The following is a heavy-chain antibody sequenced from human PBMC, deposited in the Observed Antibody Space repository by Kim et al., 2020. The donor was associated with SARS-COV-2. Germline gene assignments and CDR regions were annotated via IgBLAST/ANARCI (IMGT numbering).Heavy chain of an antibody. J-gene: IGHJ3*02. Sequence: SQTLSLTCAISGDSVSSNSAAWNWIRQSPSRGLEWLGRTYYRSKWYNDYEVSVKSRITINPDTYKNQFSLQLNSVTPEDTAVYYCARDRGFCSGGSCQTGGNALDIWGQGTMVTFSS. CDR2: TYYRSKWYN. D-gene: IGHD2-15*01. CDR3: ARDRGFCSGGSCQTGGNALDI. CDR1: GDSVSSNSAA. V-gene: IGHV6-1*01.